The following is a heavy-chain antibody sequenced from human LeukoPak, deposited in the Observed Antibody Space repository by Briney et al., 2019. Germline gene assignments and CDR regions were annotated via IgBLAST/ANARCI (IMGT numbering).Heavy chain of an antibody. V-gene: IGHV3-74*01. J-gene: IGHJ3*02. CDR3: ARDGNYDFWSGGPDAFDI. CDR2: INSDGSST. CDR1: GFTFSSYW. D-gene: IGHD3-3*01. Sequence: GGSLRLSCAASGFTFSSYWMYWVRQAPGKGLVWVSRINSDGSSTSYADSVKGRFTISRDNAKNTLFLQMNSLRVEDTAVYYCARDGNYDFWSGGPDAFDIWGQGTVVTVSS.